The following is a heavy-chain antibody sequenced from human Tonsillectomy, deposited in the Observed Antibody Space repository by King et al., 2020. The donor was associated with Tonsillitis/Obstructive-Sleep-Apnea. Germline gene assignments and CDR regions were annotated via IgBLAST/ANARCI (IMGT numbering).Heavy chain of an antibody. Sequence: VQLVESGGGLVQPGGSLTLSCAASGFTFSTSAMSWVRQAPGKGLEWVSAISSSYDTYYADSVRGRFIISRDNSKSTLYLQMDSLGAEDTAVYYCAQDPWSTWELPGYWGQGTLVTVSS. CDR2: ISSSYDT. J-gene: IGHJ4*02. V-gene: IGHV3-23*04. CDR1: GFTFSTSA. CDR3: AQDPWSTWELPGY. D-gene: IGHD1-26*01.